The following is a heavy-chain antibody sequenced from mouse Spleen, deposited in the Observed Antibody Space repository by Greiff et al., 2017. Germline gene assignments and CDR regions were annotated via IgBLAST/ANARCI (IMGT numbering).Heavy chain of an antibody. CDR2: IYPGDGDT. D-gene: IGHD2-14*01. J-gene: IGHJ2*01. V-gene: IGHV1-82*01. CDR1: GYAFSSSW. CDR3: ARRVYYRYETGFDY. Sequence: QVQLQQSGPELVKPGASVKISCKASGYAFSSSWMNWVKQRPGKGLEWIGRIYPGDGDTNYNGKFKGKATLTADKSSSTAYMQLSSLTSEDSAVYFCARRVYYRYETGFDYWGQGTTLTVSS.